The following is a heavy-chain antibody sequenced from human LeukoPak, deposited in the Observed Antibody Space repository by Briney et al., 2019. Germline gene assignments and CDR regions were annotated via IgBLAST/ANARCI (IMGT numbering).Heavy chain of an antibody. CDR3: TRVGYIDEGIDY. Sequence: GGSLRLSCVASGFPFSSYWMTWVRQAPGKGLEWVANIKQGGSKKSYVDSVKGRVTISRDNAKNSLYLQMNSLRAEDTAIYYCTRVGYIDEGIDYWGQGTLVTVSS. D-gene: IGHD5-24*01. CDR1: GFPFSSYW. V-gene: IGHV3-7*04. CDR2: IKQGGSKK. J-gene: IGHJ4*02.